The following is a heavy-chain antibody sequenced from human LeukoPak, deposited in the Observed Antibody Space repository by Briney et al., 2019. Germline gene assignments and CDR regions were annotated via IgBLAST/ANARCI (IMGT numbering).Heavy chain of an antibody. CDR3: ARGGIYGASNVEYFQH. D-gene: IGHD4/OR15-4a*01. J-gene: IGHJ1*01. V-gene: IGHV1-2*02. CDR1: GYTFTGYH. CDR2: INPDSGGT. Sequence: ASVKVSCKASGYTFTGYHMYWVRQAPGQGLEWMGWINPDSGGTNYAQKLQGRVTMTRDTSISTAYMELSRLRSDDTAVYYCARGGIYGASNVEYFQHWGQGTLVTVSS.